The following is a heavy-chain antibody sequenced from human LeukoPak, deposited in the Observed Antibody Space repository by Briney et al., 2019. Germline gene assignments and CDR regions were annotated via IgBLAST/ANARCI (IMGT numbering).Heavy chain of an antibody. CDR1: GFTFTSHV. CDR2: LSMNVQTT. V-gene: IGHV3-64D*06. CDR3: VRECLERRTNFDY. D-gene: IGHD1-1*01. J-gene: IGHJ4*02. Sequence: GGSLRLSCSASGFTFTSHVMHWVRQAPGKGLQYVSGLSMNVQTTYYAGSVKGRFTISRDSSKNTVYLQMNSLTAEDTAVYYCVRECLERRTNFDYWGQGTLVSVSS.